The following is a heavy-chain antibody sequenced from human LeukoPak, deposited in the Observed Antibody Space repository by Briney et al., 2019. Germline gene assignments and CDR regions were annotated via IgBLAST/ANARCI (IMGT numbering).Heavy chain of an antibody. CDR2: ISGSGGST. D-gene: IGHD1-7*01. CDR3: AKDVWNSRYYFDY. V-gene: IGHV3-23*01. CDR1: GFTFSSYA. Sequence: WSLRLSCAVSGFTFSSYAMSWVRQAPGKGLEWVSAISGSGGSTYYADSVKGRFTISRDNSKNTLYLQMNSLRAEDTAVYYCAKDVWNSRYYFDYWGQGTLVTVSS. J-gene: IGHJ4*02.